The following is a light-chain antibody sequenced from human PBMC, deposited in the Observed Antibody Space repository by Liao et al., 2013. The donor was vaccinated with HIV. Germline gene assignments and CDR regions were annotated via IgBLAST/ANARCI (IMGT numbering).Light chain of an antibody. V-gene: IGLV3-1*01. CDR1: KLGNKY. CDR3: QAWDSYTVV. Sequence: SYELTQPPSVSVSPGQTASITCSGDKLGNKYACWYQQKPGQSPVLVIYQDSTRPSGIPERFSGSNSGNTATLTISGTQAMDEADYYCQAWDSYTVVFGGGTKLTVL. J-gene: IGLJ2*01. CDR2: QDS.